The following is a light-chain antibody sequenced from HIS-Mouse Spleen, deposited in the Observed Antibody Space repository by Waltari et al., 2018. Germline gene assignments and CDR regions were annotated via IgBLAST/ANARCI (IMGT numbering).Light chain of an antibody. CDR1: SSDVGGYNY. CDR3: SSYTSSSTLVV. J-gene: IGLJ2*01. V-gene: IGLV2-14*03. CDR2: DVS. Sequence: QSALTQPASVSGSPGQSITISCTGTSSDVGGYNYVSWYQQHPGKAPKLMIYDVSNRLSGVSNRSSGSKSGNTASLTISGLQAEDEADYYCSSYTSSSTLVVFGGGTKLTVL.